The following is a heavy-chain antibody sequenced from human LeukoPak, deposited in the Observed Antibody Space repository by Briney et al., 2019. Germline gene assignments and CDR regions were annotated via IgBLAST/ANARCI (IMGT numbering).Heavy chain of an antibody. CDR1: GGSISSYY. D-gene: IGHD6-19*01. CDR2: IYYSGST. CDR3: ARLRSGWSDYYFDY. Sequence: SETLSLTCTVSGGSISSYYWGWIRQPPGKGLEWIGSIYYSGSTYYNPSLKSRVTISVDTSKNQFSLKLSSVTAADTAVYYCARLRSGWSDYYFDYWGQGTLVTVSS. J-gene: IGHJ4*02. V-gene: IGHV4-39*01.